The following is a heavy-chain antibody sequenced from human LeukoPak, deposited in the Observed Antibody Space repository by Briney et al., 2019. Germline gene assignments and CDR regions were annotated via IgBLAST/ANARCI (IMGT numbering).Heavy chain of an antibody. CDR1: GFTFSSYA. V-gene: IGHV3-30*04. Sequence: PGRSLRLSCAASGFTFSSYAMHWVRQAPGKGLEWVAVISYDGSNKYYADSVKGRFTISRDNSKNTLYLQMNSLRAEDTAVYYCARDSGYDLLYYFDYWGQGTLVTVSS. CDR3: ARDSGYDLLYYFDY. J-gene: IGHJ4*02. D-gene: IGHD5-12*01. CDR2: ISYDGSNK.